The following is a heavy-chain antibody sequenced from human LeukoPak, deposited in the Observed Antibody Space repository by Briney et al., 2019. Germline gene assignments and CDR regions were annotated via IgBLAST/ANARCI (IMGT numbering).Heavy chain of an antibody. CDR2: ISSSSSYI. CDR1: GFTFSSYS. CDR3: ARDRGYSYGYTYD. D-gene: IGHD5-18*01. Sequence: GGSLRLSCAASGFTFSSYSMTWVRQAPGKGLEWVSSISSSSSYIYYADSVKGRFTISRDNAKNSLYLQMNSLRAEDTAVYYCARDRGYSYGYTYDWGQGTLVTVSS. V-gene: IGHV3-21*01. J-gene: IGHJ4*02.